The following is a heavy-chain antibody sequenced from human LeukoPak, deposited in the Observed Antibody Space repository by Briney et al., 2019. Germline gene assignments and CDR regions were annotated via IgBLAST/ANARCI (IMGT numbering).Heavy chain of an antibody. CDR2: FYPDDSDT. V-gene: IGHV5-51*01. D-gene: IGHD2-2*01. J-gene: IGHJ3*02. CDR1: GYIFTDYW. Sequence: GESLKISCKGSGYIFTDYWIGWVRQMPGKGLEWMGIFYPDDSDTRYNPSFQGQVTISADKSISTAYLQWSSLKASDTAMYYCAILYCSSTSCPPIGAFDIWGQGTMVTVSS. CDR3: AILYCSSTSCPPIGAFDI.